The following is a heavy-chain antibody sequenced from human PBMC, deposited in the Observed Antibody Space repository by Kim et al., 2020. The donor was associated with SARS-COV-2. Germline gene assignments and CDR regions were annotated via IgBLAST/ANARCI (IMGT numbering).Heavy chain of an antibody. CDR1: GYTFTAYY. Sequence: ASVKVSCKASGYTFTAYYMHWVRQTPGQGLEWMGWVVPNSGATSYAEKFRGRVTMPRDTSLRTAYMHLSSLTSDDPAVSYCPTSPARGASPWGQGTRFTV. V-gene: IGHV1-2*02. J-gene: IGHJ5*02. D-gene: IGHD3-16*01. CDR3: PTSPARGASP. CDR2: VVPNSGAT.